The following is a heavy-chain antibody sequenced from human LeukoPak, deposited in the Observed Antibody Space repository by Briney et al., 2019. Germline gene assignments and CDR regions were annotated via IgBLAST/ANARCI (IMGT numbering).Heavy chain of an antibody. Sequence: GASVKVSCKASGYTFTSYYMHWVRQAPGQGLEWMGIINPSGGSTSYAQKFQGRVTMTRDTSTSTVYMELSSLRSEDTAVYYCARDSHGNFGVANFDYWGQGTLVTVSS. D-gene: IGHD3-3*02. CDR2: INPSGGST. J-gene: IGHJ4*02. CDR1: GYTFTSYY. CDR3: ARDSHGNFGVANFDY. V-gene: IGHV1-46*01.